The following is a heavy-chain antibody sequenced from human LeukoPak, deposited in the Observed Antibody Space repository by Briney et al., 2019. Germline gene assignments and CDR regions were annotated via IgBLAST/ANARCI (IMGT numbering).Heavy chain of an antibody. CDR1: GFTFSSYG. J-gene: IGHJ4*02. CDR3: ATSRDGYNFDY. CDR2: IWYDGSNK. Sequence: GGSLRLSCAASGFTFSSYGMHWVRQAPGKGLEWAAVIWYDGSNKYYADSVKGRLTISRDNSKNTLYLQMNSLRAEDTAVYYCATSRDGYNFDYRGQGTLVTVST. D-gene: IGHD5-24*01. V-gene: IGHV3-33*01.